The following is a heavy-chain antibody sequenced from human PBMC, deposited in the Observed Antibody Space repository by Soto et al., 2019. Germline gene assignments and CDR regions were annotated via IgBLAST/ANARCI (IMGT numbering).Heavy chain of an antibody. CDR2: INHSGST. Sequence: SSETLSLTCAVYGGSFSGYYWSWIRQPPGKGLEWIGEINHSGSTNYNPSLKSRVTISVDTSKNQFSLKLSSVTAADTAVYYCARSFGYSRNWFDPWGQGTLVTVSS. D-gene: IGHD6-13*01. J-gene: IGHJ5*02. CDR1: GGSFSGYY. CDR3: ARSFGYSRNWFDP. V-gene: IGHV4-34*01.